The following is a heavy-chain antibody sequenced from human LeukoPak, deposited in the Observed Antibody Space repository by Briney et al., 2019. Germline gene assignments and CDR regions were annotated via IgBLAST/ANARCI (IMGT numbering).Heavy chain of an antibody. D-gene: IGHD6-19*01. Sequence: SETLSLTCTVSGGSISTYYWSWIRQPVGKGLEWIGYIYYNESTNYNPSVKSQVTISADTSKNQFSLKLRSVTAADTAVYYCARGRWLVNYWGQGTLVTVSS. CDR2: IYYNEST. J-gene: IGHJ4*02. CDR1: GGSISTYY. CDR3: ARGRWLVNY. V-gene: IGHV4-59*01.